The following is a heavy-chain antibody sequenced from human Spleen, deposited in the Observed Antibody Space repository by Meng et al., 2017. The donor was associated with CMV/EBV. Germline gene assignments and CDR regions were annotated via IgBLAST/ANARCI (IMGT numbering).Heavy chain of an antibody. V-gene: IGHV1-2*02. CDR3: AREFVTTVTTVFDY. D-gene: IGHD4-11*01. Sequence: ASGYSFSGNYILWVRQASGQGLEWMGWINPNSADRNFAQKFQGRITMTRDTSSSTAYMALSRLRSDDTAVYYCAREFVTTVTTVFDYWGEGTLVTVSS. CDR1: GYSFSGNY. J-gene: IGHJ4*02. CDR2: INPNSADR.